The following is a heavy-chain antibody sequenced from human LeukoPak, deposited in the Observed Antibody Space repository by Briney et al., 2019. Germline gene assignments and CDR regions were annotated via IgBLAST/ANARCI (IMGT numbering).Heavy chain of an antibody. D-gene: IGHD3-22*01. CDR2: IYYSGST. CDR1: GGSISSSSYY. V-gene: IGHV4-39*01. CDR3: ARGPYYYDSSGYPPYNWFDP. Sequence: SETLSLTCTVSGGSISSSSYYWGWIRQPPGKGLEWIGKIYYSGSTYYNSSLKSRVTISVDTSKNQFSLKLSSVTAADTAVYYCARGPYYYDSSGYPPYNWFDPWGQGTLVTVSS. J-gene: IGHJ5*02.